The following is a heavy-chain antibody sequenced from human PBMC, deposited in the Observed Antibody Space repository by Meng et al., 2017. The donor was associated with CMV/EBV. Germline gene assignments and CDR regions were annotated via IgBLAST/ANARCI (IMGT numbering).Heavy chain of an antibody. CDR2: IYTSGGT. V-gene: IGHV4-4*07. CDR3: ARHGDTAMVVGIDY. J-gene: IGHJ4*02. Sequence: EPGPGLVKPSETLSRPCTVSGGSISSYVWSWIRQPAGKGLEWIGRIYTSGGTNYNPSLKSRVTMSVDTSKDQFSLKLSSVTAADTAVYYCARHGDTAMVVGIDYWGQGTLVTVSS. D-gene: IGHD5-18*01. CDR1: GGSISSYV.